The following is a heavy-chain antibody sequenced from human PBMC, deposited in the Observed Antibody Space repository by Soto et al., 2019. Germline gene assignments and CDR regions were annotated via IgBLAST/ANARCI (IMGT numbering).Heavy chain of an antibody. CDR2: IDPIVDTS. V-gene: IGHV1-69*06. CDR3: ATYPRPYKWTDI. J-gene: IGHJ4*02. CDR1: GGALTSYP. Sequence: QVRLEQSGAEVKKPGSSVRVSCQASGGALTSYPIHWVRQAPGQGLEWMGVIDPIVDTSNLAENFKTRLTLTADTSTKTIYMDLTSLRSDDTAIYFCATYPRPYKWTDIWGRGTQLTVSS. D-gene: IGHD1-20*01.